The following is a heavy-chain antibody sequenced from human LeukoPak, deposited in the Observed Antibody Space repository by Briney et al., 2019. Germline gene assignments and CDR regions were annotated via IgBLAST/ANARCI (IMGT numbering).Heavy chain of an antibody. J-gene: IGHJ4*02. D-gene: IGHD3-22*01. V-gene: IGHV1-2*06. CDR3: ARDIGRRYYDSSGLVDY. CDR2: INPNSGGT. Sequence: ASVKVSCKASGGTFSSYAISWVRQAPGQGLEWMGRINPNSGGTNYAQKFQGRVTMTRDTSISTAYMELSRLRSDDTAVYYCARDIGRRYYDSSGLVDYWGQGTLVTVSS. CDR1: GGTFSSYA.